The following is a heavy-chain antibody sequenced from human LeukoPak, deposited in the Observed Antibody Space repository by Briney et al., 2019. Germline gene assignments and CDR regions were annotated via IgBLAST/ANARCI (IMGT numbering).Heavy chain of an antibody. D-gene: IGHD3-22*01. CDR3: ARPRVERYYDRSGSFDY. CDR2: INPNSGGT. J-gene: IGHJ4*02. Sequence: ASVKVSCKASGYTFTGYYIHWVRQAPEQGLEWMGWINPNSGGTNSPQKFQGRVTMTSDTSISTAYMELSGLRSDDTAVYYCARPRVERYYDRSGSFDYWGQGTLVTVSS. CDR1: GYTFTGYY. V-gene: IGHV1-2*02.